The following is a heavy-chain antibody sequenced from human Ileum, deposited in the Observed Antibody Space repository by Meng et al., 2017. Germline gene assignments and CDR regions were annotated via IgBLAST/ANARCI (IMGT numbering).Heavy chain of an antibody. Sequence: QVLLQESGPGLVKPSETLFLTCSVSGDSLIAYNWNWIRQAPGKGLEWLGYVYDGEAPNYNPSLQSRLTISMDKSANQFSLRLNSVTDADTAVYYCARQTATYPSNWFDPWGQGILVTVSS. CDR1: GDSLIAYN. D-gene: IGHD2-21*02. V-gene: IGHV4-59*08. CDR2: VYDGEAP. CDR3: ARQTATYPSNWFDP. J-gene: IGHJ5*02.